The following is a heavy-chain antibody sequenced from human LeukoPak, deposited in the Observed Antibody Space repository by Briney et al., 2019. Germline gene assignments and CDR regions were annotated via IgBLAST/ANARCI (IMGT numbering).Heavy chain of an antibody. V-gene: IGHV3-33*01. Sequence: PGRSLRLSCAASGFIFSKNGIHWVRQAPGKGLEWVAFIQTDGNPKYYADSVRGRFTISRDNSKKTCYLQMDSLRVEDTAVYYCARETSSEIIGGMDVRGQGTMVTVTS. J-gene: IGHJ6*02. D-gene: IGHD3-22*01. CDR1: GFIFSKNG. CDR2: IQTDGNPK. CDR3: ARETSSEIIGGMDV.